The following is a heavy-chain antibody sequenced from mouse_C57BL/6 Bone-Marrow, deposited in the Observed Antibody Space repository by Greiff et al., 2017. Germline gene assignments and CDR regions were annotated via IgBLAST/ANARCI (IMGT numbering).Heavy chain of an antibody. V-gene: IGHV1-69*01. D-gene: IGHD2-4*01. CDR1: GYTFTSYW. J-gene: IGHJ2*01. CDR2: IDPSDSYN. CDR3: ANYYDYLDY. Sequence: QVQLQQPGAELVMPGASVKLSCKASGYTFTSYWMHWVKQRPGQGLEWIGEIDPSDSYNTSNQKFKGKSSLTVDKSSSTAYMQLSSLPSEDSAVYYCANYYDYLDYWGQGTTLTVSS.